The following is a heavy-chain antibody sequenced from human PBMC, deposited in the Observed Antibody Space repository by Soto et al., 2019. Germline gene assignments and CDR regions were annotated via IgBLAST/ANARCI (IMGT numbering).Heavy chain of an antibody. D-gene: IGHD3-22*01. J-gene: IGHJ5*02. CDR2: IIPIFGTA. V-gene: IGHV1-69*01. CDR3: TQGDYDTTGWFDP. CDR1: RDTFTSYS. Sequence: QVPLVQSGAEVKKPGSSLNISCKASRDTFTSYSINWVRQAPGQGLEWMGGIIPIFGTANYAQKFKDRVTITADESTNTAYMALTSLSPDDTAVYYCTQGDYDTTGWFDPWGQGTLVTVSS.